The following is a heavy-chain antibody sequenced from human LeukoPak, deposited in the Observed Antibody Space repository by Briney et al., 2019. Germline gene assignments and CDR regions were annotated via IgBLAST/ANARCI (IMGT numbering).Heavy chain of an antibody. V-gene: IGHV3-21*01. CDR1: GFTFSSYS. CDR2: ISSSSSYI. Sequence: GGSLRLSCAASGFTFSSYSMNWVRQAPGKGVEWVSSISSSSSYIYYADSVKGRFTISRDNAKNSLYLQMNSLRAEDTAVYYCARDCSGGSCYQGQDYWGQGTLVTVSS. CDR3: ARDCSGGSCYQGQDY. J-gene: IGHJ4*02. D-gene: IGHD2-15*01.